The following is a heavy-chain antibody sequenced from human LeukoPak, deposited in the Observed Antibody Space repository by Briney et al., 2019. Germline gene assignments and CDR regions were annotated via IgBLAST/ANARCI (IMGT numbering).Heavy chain of an antibody. V-gene: IGHV4-39*01. J-gene: IGHJ4*02. CDR3: ARPSSGWAPGYHY. CDR2: IYYSGST. CDR1: GGSTSSSSYY. D-gene: IGHD6-19*01. Sequence: TSSETLSLTCTVSGGSTSSSSYYWGWIRQPTGKGLEWIGSIYYSGSTYYNPSLKSRVTISVDTSKNQFSLKLSSVTAADTAVYYCARPSSGWAPGYHYWGQGTLVTVSS.